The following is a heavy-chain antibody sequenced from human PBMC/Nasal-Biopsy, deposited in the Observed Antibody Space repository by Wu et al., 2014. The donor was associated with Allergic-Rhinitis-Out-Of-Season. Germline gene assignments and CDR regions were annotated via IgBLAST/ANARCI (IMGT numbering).Heavy chain of an antibody. Sequence: LRLSCAASGFSFGGYAMHWVRQAPDTGLDWVALLSFDGSTTYYADSVEGRFTISRDNSENTLYLQMNSLTLEDTAVYYCARAGTHCNGGSCSSYYYYYYMDVWGKGTTVTVSS. V-gene: IGHV3-30*04. CDR2: LSFDGSTT. CDR3: ARAGTHCNGGSCSSYYYYYYMDV. J-gene: IGHJ6*03. CDR1: GFSFGGYA. D-gene: IGHD2-15*01.